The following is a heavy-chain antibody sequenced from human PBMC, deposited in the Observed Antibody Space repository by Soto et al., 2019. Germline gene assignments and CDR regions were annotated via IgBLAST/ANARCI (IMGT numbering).Heavy chain of an antibody. CDR1: GGSISSSSYY. J-gene: IGHJ4*02. D-gene: IGHD2-15*01. CDR3: ARHTPAISISDH. CDR2: IYYSGRT. Sequence: QLQLQESGPGLVKPSETLSLTCTVSGGSISSSSYYLGWIRQPPGKGLEWIGSIYYSGRTYYNPSLKSRVTISVDTSKNQFSLKLSSVTAADTAVYYCARHTPAISISDHWGQGTLVTVSS. V-gene: IGHV4-39*01.